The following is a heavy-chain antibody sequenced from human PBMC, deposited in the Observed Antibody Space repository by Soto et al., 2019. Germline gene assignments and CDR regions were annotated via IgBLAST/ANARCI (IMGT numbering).Heavy chain of an antibody. V-gene: IGHV1-69*13. CDR3: ARASVLRSVYGSGSRPYHYYYGMDV. D-gene: IGHD3-10*01. Sequence: ASVKVSCKASGGTFSSYAISWVRQAPGQGLEWMGGIIPIFGTANYAQKFQGRVTITADESTSTAYMELSSLRSEDTAVYYCARASVLRSVYGSGSRPYHYYYGMDVWGKGTTVTVSS. CDR1: GGTFSSYA. J-gene: IGHJ6*04. CDR2: IIPIFGTA.